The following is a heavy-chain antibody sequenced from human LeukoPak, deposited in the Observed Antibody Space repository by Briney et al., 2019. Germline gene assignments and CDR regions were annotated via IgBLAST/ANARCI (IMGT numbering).Heavy chain of an antibody. CDR3: ARGEVSASLYYFDF. J-gene: IGHJ4*02. D-gene: IGHD1-14*01. CDR2: ASGYTGNT. CDR1: GYTFTTYG. V-gene: IGHV1-18*01. Sequence: GASVKVSCKTSGYTFTTYGVSWVRQAPGHGLEWMGWASGYTGNTNYAERFQGRVTMTIDASTSTVYMELTNLRSDDTAVYFCARGEVSASLYYFDFWGQGTLVTVS.